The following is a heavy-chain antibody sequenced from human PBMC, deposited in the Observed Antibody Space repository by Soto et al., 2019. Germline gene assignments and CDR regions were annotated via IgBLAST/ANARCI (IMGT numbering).Heavy chain of an antibody. J-gene: IGHJ6*02. D-gene: IGHD3-22*01. Sequence: GGSLRLSCTASGFTFGDYAMSWFRQAPGKGLEWVGFIRSKAYGGTTEYAASVKGRFTISRDDSKSIAYLQMNSLRAEDTAVYYCAKDSKPSYDSSGYYYVPYYYYGMDVWGQGTTVTVSS. CDR1: GFTFGDYA. V-gene: IGHV3-49*03. CDR2: IRSKAYGGTT. CDR3: AKDSKPSYDSSGYYYVPYYYYGMDV.